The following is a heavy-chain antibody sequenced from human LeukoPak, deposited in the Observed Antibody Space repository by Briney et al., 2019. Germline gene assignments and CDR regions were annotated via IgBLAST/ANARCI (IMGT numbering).Heavy chain of an antibody. CDR1: GFTFSSYW. V-gene: IGHV3-7*01. Sequence: GGSLRLSCAASGFTFSSYWMSWVRQAPGKGLEWVANIKQDESEKYYVDSVKGRFTISRDNAKNSLYLQMNSLRAEDTAVYYCARGRSGSYGFFDYWSLGNLVTVSS. D-gene: IGHD3-10*01. CDR3: ARGRSGSYGFFDY. J-gene: IGHJ4*02. CDR2: IKQDESEK.